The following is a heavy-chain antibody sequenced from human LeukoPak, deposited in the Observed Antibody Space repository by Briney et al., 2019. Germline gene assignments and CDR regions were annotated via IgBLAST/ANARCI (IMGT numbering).Heavy chain of an antibody. V-gene: IGHV4-34*01. J-gene: IGHJ6*03. CDR3: ARVGVPAAMFNYYYYYMDV. Sequence: RPSETLSLTCAVYGGSFSGYYWSWIRQPPGKGLEWIGEINHSGSTNYNPSLKSRVTISVDTSKNQFSLKLSSVTAADTAVYYCARVGVPAAMFNYYYYYMDVWGKGTTVTVSS. D-gene: IGHD2-2*01. CDR2: INHSGST. CDR1: GGSFSGYY.